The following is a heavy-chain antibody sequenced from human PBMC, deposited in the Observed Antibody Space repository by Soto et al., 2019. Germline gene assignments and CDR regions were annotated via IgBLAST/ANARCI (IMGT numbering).Heavy chain of an antibody. Sequence: GGSLRLSCSASGFTFSSYAMHWVRQAPGKGLEYVSGISSNGGSTHYADSVKGRFTISRDNPKNTLYLQMSSLRAEDTAVYYCVKMGSSGYFFDYWGQGT. J-gene: IGHJ4*02. V-gene: IGHV3-64D*06. D-gene: IGHD3-22*01. CDR3: VKMGSSGYFFDY. CDR2: ISSNGGST. CDR1: GFTFSSYA.